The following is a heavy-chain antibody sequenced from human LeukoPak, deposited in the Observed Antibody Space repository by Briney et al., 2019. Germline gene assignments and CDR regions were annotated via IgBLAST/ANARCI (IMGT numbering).Heavy chain of an antibody. J-gene: IGHJ5*02. D-gene: IGHD2/OR15-2a*01. CDR3: AKDRDLDVANYFIDQP. V-gene: IGHV3-23*01. CDR2: ISCSGVTT. CDR1: GFTFRNYA. Sequence: GGSLRLSCAASGFTFRNYAMSWVRQAPGKGLEWVSVISCSGVTTYYAASVKGRFTISRDNSKDTLYLQMNSLRAEDTAVYYCAKDRDLDVANYFIDQPWGQGTLVTVSS.